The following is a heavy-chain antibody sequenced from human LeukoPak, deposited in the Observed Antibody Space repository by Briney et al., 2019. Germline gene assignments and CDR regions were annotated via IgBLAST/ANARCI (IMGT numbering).Heavy chain of an antibody. D-gene: IGHD3-16*01. CDR2: IWYDGSIK. CDR1: AFTFSTYG. J-gene: IGHJ3*02. Sequence: GGSLRLSCAASAFTFSTYGMHWVRQAPGKGLEWVAVIWYDGSIKYYADSVKGRFTISRDNSKNTLHLQMNSLRAEDTAVYYCARAVGPFDIWGQGTIVIVSS. CDR3: ARAVGPFDI. V-gene: IGHV3-33*01.